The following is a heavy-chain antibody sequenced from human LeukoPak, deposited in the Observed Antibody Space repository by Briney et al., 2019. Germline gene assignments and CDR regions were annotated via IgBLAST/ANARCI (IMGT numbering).Heavy chain of an antibody. J-gene: IGHJ4*02. CDR3: ARGCIVVVPAAHYYFDY. V-gene: IGHV3-30-3*01. D-gene: IGHD2-2*01. CDR1: GFTFSSYA. Sequence: GGSLRLSCAASGFTFSSYAMHWVRQAPGKGLEWVAVISYDGSNKYYADSVKGRFTISRDNSKNTLYLQMNSLRAEDTAVYYGARGCIVVVPAAHYYFDYWGQGTLVTVSS. CDR2: ISYDGSNK.